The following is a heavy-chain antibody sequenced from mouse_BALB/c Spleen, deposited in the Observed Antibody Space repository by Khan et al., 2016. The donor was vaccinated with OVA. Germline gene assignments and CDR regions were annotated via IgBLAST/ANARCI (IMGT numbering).Heavy chain of an antibody. V-gene: IGHV2-6-7*01. J-gene: IGHJ4*01. CDR1: GFSLTGYG. CDR3: ARGVYYYGSRAMDY. CDR2: LWGDGST. D-gene: IGHD1-1*01. Sequence: VQLQESGPGLVAPSQSLSITCTVSGFSLTGYGVNWVRQPPGKGLEWLGMLWGDGSTDYYSALKSRLSITKDNSKSQVFLKMNSLQTEDTATYYCARGVYYYGSRAMDYWGQGTSVTVSS.